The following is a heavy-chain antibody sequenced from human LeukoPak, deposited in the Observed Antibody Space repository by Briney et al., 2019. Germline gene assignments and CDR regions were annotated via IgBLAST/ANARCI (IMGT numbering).Heavy chain of an antibody. Sequence: GGSLRLSCAASGFTFSSYSMNWVRQAPGKGLEWVSYISNSSSTIYYADSVKGRFTISRDNAKNSLYLQMNSLRAEDTAVYYCARDSGIEYWGQGTLVTVSS. V-gene: IGHV3-48*01. J-gene: IGHJ4*02. D-gene: IGHD2/OR15-2a*01. CDR1: GFTFSSYS. CDR3: ARDSGIEY. CDR2: ISNSSSTI.